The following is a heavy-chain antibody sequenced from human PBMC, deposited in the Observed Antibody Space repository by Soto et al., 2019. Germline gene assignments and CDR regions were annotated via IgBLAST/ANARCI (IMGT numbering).Heavy chain of an antibody. Sequence: PGGSLRLSCAASGFTFSNAWMNWVRQAPGKGLEWVGRIKSKTDGGTTDYAAPVKGRFTISRDDSKNTLYLQMNSLKTEDTAVYYCTTDYGTYYDILTGLFDYWGQGTLVTVSS. D-gene: IGHD3-9*01. CDR2: IKSKTDGGTT. CDR1: GFTFSNAW. V-gene: IGHV3-15*07. J-gene: IGHJ4*02. CDR3: TTDYGTYYDILTGLFDY.